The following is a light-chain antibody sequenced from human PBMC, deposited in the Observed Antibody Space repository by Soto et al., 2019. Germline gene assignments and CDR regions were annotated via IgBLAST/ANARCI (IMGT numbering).Light chain of an antibody. J-gene: IGKJ4*01. Sequence: DIQMTQSPSSLSASVGDRVTITCRAGQYIGRYLNWYQQKPGKAPKLLIYAASSLQSGVPSRFSGSGSGTVFTLTISSLQPEDFATYYCQQFNSYPLTFGGGTKVDIK. CDR2: AAS. CDR3: QQFNSYPLT. CDR1: QYIGRY. V-gene: IGKV1-17*01.